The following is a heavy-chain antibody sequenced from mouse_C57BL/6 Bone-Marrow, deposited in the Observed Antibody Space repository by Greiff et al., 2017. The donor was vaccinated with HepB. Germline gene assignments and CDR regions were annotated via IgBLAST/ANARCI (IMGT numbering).Heavy chain of an antibody. CDR3: ARQSSAWFAY. V-gene: IGHV5-6*02. J-gene: IGHJ3*01. CDR1: GFSFSCYF. D-gene: IGHD6-1*01. Sequence: DVMLVESGGDLVKPGGSLQLSCAASGFSFSCYFMSCVRPTPDNRLAWVATISSCGSYTYYPDSVKGRFTISRDNAKNTLYLQMSSLKSEDTAMFYCARQSSAWFAYWGQGTLVTVSA. CDR2: ISSCGSYT.